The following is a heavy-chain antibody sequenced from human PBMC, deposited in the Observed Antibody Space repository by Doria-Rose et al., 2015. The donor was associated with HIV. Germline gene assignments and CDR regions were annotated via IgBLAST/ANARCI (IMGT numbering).Heavy chain of an antibody. CDR3: ARMGSYRELDY. CDR2: TYYTGTS. V-gene: IGHV4-31*03. Sequence: TCIVSGASVSSRGYYWNWIRPVPGKGLESLGYTYYTGTSDYSPSLKSRLNMAVDTSKNQFSLKLSFVTVADTAVYYCARMGSYRELDYWGQGALVSVSA. D-gene: IGHD3-3*01. J-gene: IGHJ4*02. CDR1: GASVSSRGYY.